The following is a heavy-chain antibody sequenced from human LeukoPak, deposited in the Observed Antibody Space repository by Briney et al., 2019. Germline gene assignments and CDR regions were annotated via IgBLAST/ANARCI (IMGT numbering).Heavy chain of an antibody. CDR1: GFTFSSYS. Sequence: GGSLRLSCAASGFTFSSYSMNWVRQAPGKGLEWVSYISSSSSTIYYADSVKGRFTISRDNSKNTLYLQMNSLRAEDTAVYYCAKKGTTYYYDSSGYYYFQHWGQGTLVTVSS. CDR3: AKKGTTYYYDSSGYYYFQH. J-gene: IGHJ1*01. V-gene: IGHV3-48*01. D-gene: IGHD3-22*01. CDR2: ISSSSSTI.